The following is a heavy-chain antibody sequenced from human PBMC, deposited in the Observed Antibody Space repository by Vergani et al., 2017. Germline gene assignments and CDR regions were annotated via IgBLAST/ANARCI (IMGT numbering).Heavy chain of an antibody. CDR3: ASQVGYCSSTSCTGPYY. D-gene: IGHD2-2*01. J-gene: IGHJ4*02. CDR1: GFTFSSYG. V-gene: IGHV3-33*01. CDR2: IWYDGSNK. Sequence: QVQLVESGGGVVQPGRSLRLSCAASGFTFSSYGMHWVRQAPGKGLEWVAVIWYDGSNKYYADSVKGRFTIARDNSKNTLYLQMNSLRDEDTAVYYCASQVGYCSSTSCTGPYYWGQGTLVTVSS.